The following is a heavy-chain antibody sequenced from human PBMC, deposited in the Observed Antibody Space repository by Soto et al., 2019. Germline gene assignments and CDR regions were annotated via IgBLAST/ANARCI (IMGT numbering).Heavy chain of an antibody. V-gene: IGHV1-8*01. CDR1: GYTFTSYD. D-gene: IGHD3-10*01. CDR3: ARSGVGYYYMDV. CDR2: MNPNSGNT. J-gene: IGHJ6*03. Sequence: ASVKVSCKASGYTFTSYDINWVRQATGQGLEWMGWMNPNSGNTGYAQKFQGRVTMTRNTSISTAYMELSSLRSEDTAVYYCARSGVGYYYMDVWGKGTTVTVSS.